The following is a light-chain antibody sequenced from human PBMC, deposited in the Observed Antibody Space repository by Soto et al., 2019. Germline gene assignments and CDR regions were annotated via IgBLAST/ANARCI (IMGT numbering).Light chain of an antibody. Sequence: VMTQSPDTLSVSPGERAILSCRASRTISASLAWYQQKPGQAPRLLVHGASTRAPDIPARFSGGGSGTEFTLTISSLQSEDFAIYYCQQYYTGPKTFDQGTRVEVK. V-gene: IGKV3-15*01. J-gene: IGKJ1*01. CDR1: RTISAS. CDR3: QQYYTGPKT. CDR2: GAS.